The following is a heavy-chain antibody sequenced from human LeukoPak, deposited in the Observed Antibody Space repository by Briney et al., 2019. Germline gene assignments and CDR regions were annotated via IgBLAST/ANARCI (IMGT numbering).Heavy chain of an antibody. D-gene: IGHD3-10*01. Sequence: ASVKVSCKASGYTFTSYYMHWVRQAPGQGLEWMGIINPSGGSTSYAQKFQGRVTMTRDMSTSTVYMELSSLRSEDTAVYYCARDPYYYGSGSPNLPRYYFDYWGQGTLVTVSS. V-gene: IGHV1-46*01. CDR1: GYTFTSYY. J-gene: IGHJ4*02. CDR2: INPSGGST. CDR3: ARDPYYYGSGSPNLPRYYFDY.